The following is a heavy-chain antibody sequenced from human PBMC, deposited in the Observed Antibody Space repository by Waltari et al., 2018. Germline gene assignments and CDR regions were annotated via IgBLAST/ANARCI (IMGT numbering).Heavy chain of an antibody. CDR2: IYTSGST. J-gene: IGHJ4*02. V-gene: IGHV4-61*02. D-gene: IGHD5-12*01. CDR3: ARGYGYNYVHYYFDY. CDR1: GGSISSGSYY. Sequence: QVQLQESGPGLVKPSQTLSLTCTVSGGSISSGSYYWSWIRQPAGKGLEWIGRIYTSGSTNYNPSLKSRVTISVDTSKNQFSLKLSSVTAADTAVYYCARGYGYNYVHYYFDYWGQGTLVTVSS.